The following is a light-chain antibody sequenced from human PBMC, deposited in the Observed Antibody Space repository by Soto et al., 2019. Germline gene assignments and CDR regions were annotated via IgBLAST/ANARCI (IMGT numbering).Light chain of an antibody. CDR3: QQYDNLPLT. J-gene: IGKJ4*01. Sequence: DIQMTQSPSSLSASVGDRVTITCQASQGISNYLNWYQQKPGKAPKPLIYDASNLETGVPSRFSGSGSGTDFTFTISSLQPEDIATYYCQQYDNLPLTFGGGTKVEIK. CDR1: QGISNY. V-gene: IGKV1-33*01. CDR2: DAS.